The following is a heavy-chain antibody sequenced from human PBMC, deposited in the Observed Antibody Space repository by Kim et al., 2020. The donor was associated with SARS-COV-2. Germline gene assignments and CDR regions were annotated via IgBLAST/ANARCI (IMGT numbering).Heavy chain of an antibody. Sequence: SETLSLTCTVSGGSISSGDYYWSWIRQPPGKGLEWIGYIYYSGSTYYNPSLKSRVTISVDTSKNQFSLKLSSVTAADTAVYYCARSAAILTGYFAFDIWGQGTMVTVSS. CDR1: GGSISSGDYY. D-gene: IGHD3-9*01. CDR3: ARSAAILTGYFAFDI. J-gene: IGHJ3*02. CDR2: IYYSGST. V-gene: IGHV4-30-4*01.